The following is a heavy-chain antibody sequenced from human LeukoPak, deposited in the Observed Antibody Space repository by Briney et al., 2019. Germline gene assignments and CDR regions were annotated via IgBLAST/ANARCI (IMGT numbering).Heavy chain of an antibody. CDR3: ARDFNSAWFGESNWFDP. J-gene: IGHJ5*02. Sequence: PGGSLRLSCAASGFTFSSYSMNWVRQVPGKGLEWVSSISSSSSYIYYADSVKGRFTISRDNAKNSLYLQMNGLRAEDTALYYCARDFNSAWFGESNWFDPWGQGTLVTVSS. D-gene: IGHD3-10*01. CDR1: GFTFSSYS. CDR2: ISSSSSYI. V-gene: IGHV3-21*04.